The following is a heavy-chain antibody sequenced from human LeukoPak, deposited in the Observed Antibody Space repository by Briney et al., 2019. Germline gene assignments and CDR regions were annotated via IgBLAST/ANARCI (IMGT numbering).Heavy chain of an antibody. D-gene: IGHD1-7*01. J-gene: IGHJ4*02. V-gene: IGHV4-39*01. Sequence: SETLSLTCTFSGGSINSNNYYWAWIRQPPGKGLGWIASVYYSGDTWYNPSLKSRVTISVDTSKNQFSLKVTSVTAADTSVYYCARLPELLNDPFDYWGQGTLVTVSS. CDR3: ARLPELLNDPFDY. CDR2: VYYSGDT. CDR1: GGSINSNNYY.